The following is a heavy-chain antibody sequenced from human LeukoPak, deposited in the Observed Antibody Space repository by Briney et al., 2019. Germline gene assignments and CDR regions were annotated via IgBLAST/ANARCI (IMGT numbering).Heavy chain of an antibody. CDR3: ARGYQRPDY. CDR1: GFTFSTYT. D-gene: IGHD2-2*01. J-gene: IGHJ4*02. Sequence: GGSLRLSCAASGFTFSTYTMNWVRQAPGKGLEWVSSISSSSNNINYADSVKGRYTISRDNAMNSVHLQMNSLRVEDTAVYYCARGYQRPDYWGQGTLITVSS. CDR2: ISSSSNNI. V-gene: IGHV3-21*01.